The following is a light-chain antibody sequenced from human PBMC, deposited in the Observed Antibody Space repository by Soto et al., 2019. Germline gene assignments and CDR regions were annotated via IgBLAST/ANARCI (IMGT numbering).Light chain of an antibody. CDR3: VSYTTSASYV. CDR2: DIN. CDR1: SSDVGNYIF. Sequence: QSVLTQPASVSGSPGQSITISCTGTSSDVGNYIFVSWYRQHLGKAPKLMIYDINNRPSGVSNRFSGSKSGNTASLTISGLQAEDEADYYCVSYTTSASYVFGTGTKVTVL. J-gene: IGLJ1*01. V-gene: IGLV2-14*01.